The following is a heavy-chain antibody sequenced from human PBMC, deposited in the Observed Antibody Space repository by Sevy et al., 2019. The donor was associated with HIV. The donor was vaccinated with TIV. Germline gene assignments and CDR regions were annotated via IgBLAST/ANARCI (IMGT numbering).Heavy chain of an antibody. CDR2: ISGSGGST. J-gene: IGHJ4*02. D-gene: IGHD3-22*01. Sequence: GGSLRLSCAASGFTFSSYAMSWVRQAPGRGLEWVSAISGSGGSTYYADSVKGRFTISRDNSKNTLYLQMNSLRAEDTAVYYCASRTYYYDSSGYYRDYWGQGTLVTVSS. CDR1: GFTFSSYA. CDR3: ASRTYYYDSSGYYRDY. V-gene: IGHV3-23*01.